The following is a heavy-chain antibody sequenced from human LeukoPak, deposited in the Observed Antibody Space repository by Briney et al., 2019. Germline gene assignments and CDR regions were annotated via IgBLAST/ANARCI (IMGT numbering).Heavy chain of an antibody. CDR3: ARGLTGYSSGSYDY. V-gene: IGHV4-34*01. CDR2: INHSGST. J-gene: IGHJ4*02. CDR1: GGSFSGYY. D-gene: IGHD6-19*01. Sequence: PSETLSHTCAVYGGSFSGYYWSWIRQPPGKGLEWIGEINHSGSTNYNPSLKSRVTISVDTSKNQFSLKLSSVTAADTAVYYCARGLTGYSSGSYDYWGQGTLVTVSS.